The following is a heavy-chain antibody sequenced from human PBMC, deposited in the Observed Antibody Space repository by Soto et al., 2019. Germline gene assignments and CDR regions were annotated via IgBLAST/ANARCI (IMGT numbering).Heavy chain of an antibody. CDR3: ARSSGWGIDY. J-gene: IGHJ4*02. D-gene: IGHD6-19*01. V-gene: IGHV3-30*03. Sequence: QVQLVESGGTVVQPGKSLRLSCAASGFTFSSYAIHWVRQAPGKGLEWVTLISYDASNKYYGNSVKGRFTISRDNSKNTLYLQMDSLRAEDTAVYYCARSSGWGIDYWGQGTLVTVSS. CDR2: ISYDASNK. CDR1: GFTFSSYA.